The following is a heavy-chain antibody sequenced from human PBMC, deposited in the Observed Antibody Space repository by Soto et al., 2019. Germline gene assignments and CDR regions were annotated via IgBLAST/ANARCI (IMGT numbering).Heavy chain of an antibody. V-gene: IGHV3-30*19. CDR1: GFTFRSYV. CDR2: TSYVGSDK. D-gene: IGHD3-16*01. CDR3: ARWGTTGGLDV. Sequence: QVQLVESGGGVVQPGTSLRVSFVGSGFTFRSYVMHWVRQAPGKGLEWVALTSYVGSDKYYDDSVRGRFTISRDNSRNTVDLQMDSLRREDTALYYCARWGTTGGLDVWGQGTLVSVSS. J-gene: IGHJ1*01.